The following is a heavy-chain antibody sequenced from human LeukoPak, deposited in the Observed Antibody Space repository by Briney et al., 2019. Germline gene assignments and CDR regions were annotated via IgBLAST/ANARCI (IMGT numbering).Heavy chain of an antibody. CDR3: ARERCGGNCYTAWGYYFDY. Sequence: SETLSLTCTVSGGSISSGDYYWSWIRQPPGKGLEWIGYIYYSGSTYYNPSLKSRVTISVDTSKNQFSLKLSSVTAADTAVYYCARERCGGNCYTAWGYYFDYWGQGTLVTVSS. CDR1: GGSISSGDYY. CDR2: IYYSGST. J-gene: IGHJ4*02. D-gene: IGHD2-21*02. V-gene: IGHV4-30-4*01.